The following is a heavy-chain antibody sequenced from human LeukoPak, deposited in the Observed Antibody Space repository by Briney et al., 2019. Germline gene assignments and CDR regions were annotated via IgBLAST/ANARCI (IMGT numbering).Heavy chain of an antibody. J-gene: IGHJ5*02. Sequence: GGSLRLSCAASGFTFSRYAMSWVRQAPGKGLEWVSAISGSGGSTYYADSVKGRFTISRDNSKNTLYLQMNSLRAEDTAVYYCARRTLRDYGSGSPSRRFDPWGQGTLVTVSS. CDR3: ARRTLRDYGSGSPSRRFDP. CDR2: ISGSGGST. V-gene: IGHV3-23*01. CDR1: GFTFSRYA. D-gene: IGHD3-10*01.